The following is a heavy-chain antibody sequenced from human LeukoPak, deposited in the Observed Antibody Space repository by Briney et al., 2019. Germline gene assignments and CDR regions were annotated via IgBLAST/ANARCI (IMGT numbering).Heavy chain of an antibody. Sequence: SETLSLTCTVSGGSISTSSYYWGWVRQPPGKGLEWIGNIFYSGSTYYSPSLKSRVTISVDTSKNQFSLKLSSVTAADTAVYYCARGDDILTGLSFDYWGQGTLVTVSS. V-gene: IGHV4-39*07. J-gene: IGHJ4*02. D-gene: IGHD3-9*01. CDR2: IFYSGST. CDR1: GGSISTSSYY. CDR3: ARGDDILTGLSFDY.